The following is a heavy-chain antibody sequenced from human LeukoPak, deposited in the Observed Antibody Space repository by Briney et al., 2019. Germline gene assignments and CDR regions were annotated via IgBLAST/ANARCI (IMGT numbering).Heavy chain of an antibody. Sequence: PGGPLRLSCAASGFPFSNFAMTWVRLAQGGGLEWVSTVSGSGDSTHFADSVKGRFTISRDNSKNTLYLQMNSLRAEDTAVYYCARDQVYTAAGAFDIWGQGTMVTVSS. CDR3: ARDQVYTAAGAFDI. CDR2: VSGSGDST. V-gene: IGHV3-23*01. CDR1: GFPFSNFA. D-gene: IGHD5-18*01. J-gene: IGHJ3*02.